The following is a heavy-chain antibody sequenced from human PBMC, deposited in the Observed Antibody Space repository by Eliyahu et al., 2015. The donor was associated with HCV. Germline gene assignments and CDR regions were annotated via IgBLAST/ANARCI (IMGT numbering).Heavy chain of an antibody. Sequence: QVQLVQSGAEVKKPGASVKLSCKASGYTFTSYXXXWVRQAPGQGLEWMGIINPSGGSTSYAQKFQGRVTMTRDTSTSTVYMELSSLRSEDTAVFYCARAGNYYHYYMDVWGKGTTVTVSS. CDR2: INPSGGST. J-gene: IGHJ6*03. CDR1: GYTFTSYX. D-gene: IGHD3-10*01. V-gene: IGHV1-46*03. CDR3: ARAGNYYHYYMDV.